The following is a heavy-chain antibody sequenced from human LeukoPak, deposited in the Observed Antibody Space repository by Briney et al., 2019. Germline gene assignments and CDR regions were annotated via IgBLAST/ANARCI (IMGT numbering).Heavy chain of an antibody. CDR1: GYTFTGYY. CDR3: ARENVLRYFDWLSDAFDI. CDR2: INPNSGGT. Sequence: ASVKVSCKASGYTFTGYYMHWVRQAPGQGLEWMGWINPNSGGTNYAQKFQGRVTMTRDTSISTAYMELSRLRSDDTAVYYCARENVLRYFDWLSDAFDIWGQGTMVTVSS. J-gene: IGHJ3*02. D-gene: IGHD3-9*01. V-gene: IGHV1-2*02.